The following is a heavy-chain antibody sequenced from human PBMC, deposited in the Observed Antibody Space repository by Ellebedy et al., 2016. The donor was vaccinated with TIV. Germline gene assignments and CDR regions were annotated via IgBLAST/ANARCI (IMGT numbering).Heavy chain of an antibody. CDR1: GFNFGGHA. CDR2: IGSSAYST. Sequence: GESLKISCAASGFNFGGHAMKWVRQAPGKGLEWVSSIGSSAYSTHYADSVKGRFTISRDNSRNTLDLQINSVRGEDTAVYFCAKDLRYSAGWGGALDIWGHGAMVTVSS. J-gene: IGHJ3*02. D-gene: IGHD2-8*02. CDR3: AKDLRYSAGWGGALDI. V-gene: IGHV3-23*01.